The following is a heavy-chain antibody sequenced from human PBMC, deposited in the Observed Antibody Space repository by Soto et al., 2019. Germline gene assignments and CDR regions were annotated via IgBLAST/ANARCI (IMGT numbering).Heavy chain of an antibody. V-gene: IGHV4-34*01. CDR2: INHSGST. Sequence: SETLSLTCAVYGGSFSGYYWSWIRQPPGKGLEWIGEINHSGSTHYNPSLKSRVTISVDTSKNQFSLKLSSVTAADTAVYYCARGLSGVIAAAGTPLWFDPWGQGTLVTVSS. CDR3: ARGLSGVIAAAGTPLWFDP. CDR1: GGSFSGYY. J-gene: IGHJ5*02. D-gene: IGHD6-13*01.